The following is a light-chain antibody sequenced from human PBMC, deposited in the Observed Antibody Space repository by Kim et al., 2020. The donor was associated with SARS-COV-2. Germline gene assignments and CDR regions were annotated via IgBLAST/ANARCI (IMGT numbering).Light chain of an antibody. Sequence: SSELTQDPAVSVALGQTVRLTCQGDSLRSYYATWYQQKPGQAPLLVIYGKNNRPSGIPDRFSGSSSRNTASLTITGAQAEDEADYYCKSRDSSGNHLVFGGGTQLTVL. CDR3: KSRDSSGNHLV. J-gene: IGLJ3*02. CDR1: SLRSYY. V-gene: IGLV3-19*01. CDR2: GKN.